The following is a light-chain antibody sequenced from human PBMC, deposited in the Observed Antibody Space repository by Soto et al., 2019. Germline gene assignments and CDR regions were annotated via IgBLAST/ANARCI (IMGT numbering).Light chain of an antibody. Sequence: SVLTQPPSTSGAPGQRVTLSCSGSSSNIGSSYVFWFQHLPGTAPKLLMYNNNQRPSGVPDRVSASKSGTSASLAISGLRSEDEADYYCAAWDDRVSGYVFGTGSKVTV. CDR1: SSNIGSSY. CDR2: NNN. V-gene: IGLV1-47*02. J-gene: IGLJ1*01. CDR3: AAWDDRVSGYV.